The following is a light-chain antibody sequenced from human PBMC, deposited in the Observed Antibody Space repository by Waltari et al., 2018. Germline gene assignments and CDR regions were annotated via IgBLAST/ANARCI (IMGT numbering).Light chain of an antibody. CDR3: QQYNTYST. CDR1: QRVSVW. V-gene: IGKV1-5*03. CDR2: GAS. J-gene: IGKJ1*01. Sequence: DVQMTQSPSTLSASVGDRVTITCRASQRVSVWLAWCQQKPGKAPKLLISGASSLESGVPSRCSGSGSGTEFTLTISGLQPEDFATYYCQQYNTYSTFGQGTKVEIK.